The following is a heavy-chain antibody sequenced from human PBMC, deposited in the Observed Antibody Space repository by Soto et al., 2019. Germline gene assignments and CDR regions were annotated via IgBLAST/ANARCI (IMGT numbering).Heavy chain of an antibody. Sequence: QVQLQESGPGLVKPSQTLSLTCTVSGGSISSGGYFWSWLRQHPGKGLEWIGYIYYSGSTYYNPSLKSRVTISVDTSKNQFSLKLSSVTAVDTAVYYCARTTVTTSSFDYWGQGTLVTVSS. CDR1: GGSISSGGYF. V-gene: IGHV4-31*03. CDR2: IYYSGST. J-gene: IGHJ4*02. D-gene: IGHD4-4*01. CDR3: ARTTVTTSSFDY.